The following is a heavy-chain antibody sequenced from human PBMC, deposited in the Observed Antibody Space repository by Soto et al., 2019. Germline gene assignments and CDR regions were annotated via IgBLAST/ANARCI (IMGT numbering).Heavy chain of an antibody. V-gene: IGHV4-59*01. J-gene: IGHJ5*02. CDR3: ARDGCSSPRCYGGRCFDT. CDR1: GGSISSYY. D-gene: IGHD2-2*01. Sequence: SETLSLTCTVSGGSISSYYWNWIRQSPGKGLEWLGYRQYRGITRYNPSLQNRVTISVDTSKNQFSLMLTSVTAADTTVYYCARDGCSSPRCYGGRCFDTRGQGTLVT. CDR2: RQYRGIT.